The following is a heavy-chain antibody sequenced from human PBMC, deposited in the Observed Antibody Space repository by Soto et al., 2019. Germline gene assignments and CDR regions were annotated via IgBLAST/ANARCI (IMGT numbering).Heavy chain of an antibody. D-gene: IGHD5-12*01. J-gene: IGHJ6*02. CDR1: GYTFTSYY. CDR2: INPSGGST. Sequence: QVQLVQSGAEVKKPGASVKVSCKASGYTFTSYYMHWVRQAPGQGLEWMGIINPSGGSTTYAQKFQGRVTMTRDTSTSTVYMELRSLRSEDTAVYYCARGDIVAIFGMDVWGQGTTVTVSS. V-gene: IGHV1-46*01. CDR3: ARGDIVAIFGMDV.